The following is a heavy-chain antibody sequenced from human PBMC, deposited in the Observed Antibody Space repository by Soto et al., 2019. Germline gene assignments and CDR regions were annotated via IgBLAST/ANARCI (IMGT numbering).Heavy chain of an antibody. D-gene: IGHD5-18*01. CDR2: ISAYNGNT. J-gene: IGHJ1*01. V-gene: IGHV1-18*04. Sequence: QVQLVQSGAEVKKPGASVKVSGKASGYTCTSYGISWERQAPGQGLEWMGWISAYNGNTNYVQKLQGRVTMTTDISTRTAYLAHRRMRSDDTVVYFCEREGYSYGDPQYFLHCGQRTLVTVSS. CDR1: GYTCTSYG. CDR3: EREGYSYGDPQYFLH.